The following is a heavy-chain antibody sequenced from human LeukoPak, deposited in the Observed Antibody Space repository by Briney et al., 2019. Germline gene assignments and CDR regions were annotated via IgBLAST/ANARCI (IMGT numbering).Heavy chain of an antibody. J-gene: IGHJ4*02. CDR3: ARDKGGYSYGDPDY. V-gene: IGHV4-61*02. CDR2: IFTSGST. CDR1: GGSISSGSYY. D-gene: IGHD5-18*01. Sequence: PSQTLSLTCTVSGGSISSGSYYWSWIRQPAGKGLEWIGRIFTSGSTNYNPSLKSRVTISVDTSKNQFSLKLSSVTAADTAVYYCARDKGGYSYGDPDYWGQGTLVTVSS.